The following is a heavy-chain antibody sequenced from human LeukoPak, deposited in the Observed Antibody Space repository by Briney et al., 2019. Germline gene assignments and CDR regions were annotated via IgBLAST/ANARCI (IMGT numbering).Heavy chain of an antibody. CDR2: ISYDGSNK. Sequence: SGGSLRPSCAASGFTFSSYAMHWVRQAPGKGLEWVAVISYDGSNKYYADSVKGRFTISRDNAKNTLYLQMNTLRAEDTAVYYCARVRDCGGGSCFSYLDYWGQGTLVTVSS. V-gene: IGHV3-30-3*01. J-gene: IGHJ4*02. D-gene: IGHD2-15*01. CDR3: ARVRDCGGGSCFSYLDY. CDR1: GFTFSSYA.